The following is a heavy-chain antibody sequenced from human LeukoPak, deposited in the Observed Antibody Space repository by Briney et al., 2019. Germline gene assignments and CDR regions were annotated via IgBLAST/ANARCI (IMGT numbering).Heavy chain of an antibody. Sequence: SETLSLICTVSGGSFSSSTYYWGWIRQPPGKGLEWIGSVYYSGTTYYNQSLKSRVTISADTSKKQFSLRLTSVTAADTAVYYCARQYYASSGYYPWYFDYWGQGTLVTVSS. D-gene: IGHD3-22*01. V-gene: IGHV4-39*01. CDR3: ARQYYASSGYYPWYFDY. J-gene: IGHJ4*02. CDR1: GGSFSSSTYY. CDR2: VYYSGTT.